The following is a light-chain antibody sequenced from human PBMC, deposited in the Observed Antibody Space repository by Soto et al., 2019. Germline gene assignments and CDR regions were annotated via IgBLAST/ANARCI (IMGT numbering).Light chain of an antibody. Sequence: QSVLTQPPSASGTPGQRVTISYSGSSSNIGSNTVNWYQQLPGTTPKLLIYSNNQRPSGVPDRFSGSKSGTSASLAISGLQSEDETDYYCAAWDDSLSGGVFGNVTKGTVL. V-gene: IGLV1-44*01. J-gene: IGLJ1*01. CDR2: SNN. CDR3: AAWDDSLSGGV. CDR1: SSNIGSNT.